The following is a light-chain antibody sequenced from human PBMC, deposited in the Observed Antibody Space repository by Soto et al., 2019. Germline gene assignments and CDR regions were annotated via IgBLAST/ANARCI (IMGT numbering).Light chain of an antibody. CDR2: GNT. CDR3: QSYDTSLRGV. Sequence: QSVLTQPPSVSGAPGQRVTFSCTGSSSNIGAGYDVHWYQQLPGKAPKLLIYGNTNRPSGVPDRFSGSKSGTSASLAITGRQAEDEADYYCQSYDTSLRGVFGGGTKLTVL. CDR1: SSNIGAGYD. J-gene: IGLJ2*01. V-gene: IGLV1-40*01.